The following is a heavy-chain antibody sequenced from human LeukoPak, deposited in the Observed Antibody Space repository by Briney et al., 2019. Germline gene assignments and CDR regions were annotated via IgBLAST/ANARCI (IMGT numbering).Heavy chain of an antibody. D-gene: IGHD2-15*01. CDR1: GYTFSNYW. CDR3: ARLRYCTGDTCFSPIDY. V-gene: IGHV5-51*01. J-gene: IGHJ4*02. CDR2: MYPGNSDT. Sequence: GSLKISCKGSGYTFSNYWIGWVRQMSGKGLEWMRIMYPGNSDTRYSPSFQGQVTISVDKSISTAYLEWSSLKASDTAMYYCARLRYCTGDTCFSPIDYWGQGTLVTVSS.